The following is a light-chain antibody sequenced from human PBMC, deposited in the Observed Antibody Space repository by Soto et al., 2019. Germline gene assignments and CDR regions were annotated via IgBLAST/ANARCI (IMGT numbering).Light chain of an antibody. CDR2: EVS. CDR3: CSYAGSSTFEVIV. V-gene: IGLV2-23*02. Sequence: QSVLTQPASVSGSPGQSITMSCTGSSSDVGSYNLVSWYQQHPGKAPKLMIYEVSKRPSVVSNRFSGSKSGNTASLTISGLQAEDEADYYCCSYAGSSTFEVIVFGTGTKVTVL. J-gene: IGLJ1*01. CDR1: SSDVGSYNL.